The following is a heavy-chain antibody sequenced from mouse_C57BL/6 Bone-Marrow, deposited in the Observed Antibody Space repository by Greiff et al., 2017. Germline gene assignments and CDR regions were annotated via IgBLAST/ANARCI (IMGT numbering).Heavy chain of an antibody. Sequence: EVKVEESGGGLVQPGGSMKLYCVASGFTFSNYWMNWVRQSPEKGLECVAQIRLKSDNYATHYAEAGKGWFTISRDDSKSSVSRQMNNLRAEDTGIYYCTGGTTVTDYWCQGTTLTGSS. V-gene: IGHV6-3*01. J-gene: IGHJ2*01. CDR2: IRLKSDNYAT. CDR1: GFTFSNYW. CDR3: TGGTTVTDY. D-gene: IGHD1-1*01.